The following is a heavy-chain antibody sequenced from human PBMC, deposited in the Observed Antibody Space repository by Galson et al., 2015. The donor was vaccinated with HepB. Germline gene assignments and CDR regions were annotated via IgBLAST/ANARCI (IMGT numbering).Heavy chain of an antibody. CDR2: INPNSGGT. CDR1: GGTFTSYG. D-gene: IGHD7-27*01. J-gene: IGHJ4*02. V-gene: IGHV1-2*02. CDR3: ARDGPGHFDY. Sequence: SVKVSCKASGGTFTSYGISWVRQAPGQGLEWMGWINPNSGGTHYAQKFQGRVTLTRDTSISTAYMELSRLRSDDTAVYYCARDGPGHFDYWGQGTLVTVSS.